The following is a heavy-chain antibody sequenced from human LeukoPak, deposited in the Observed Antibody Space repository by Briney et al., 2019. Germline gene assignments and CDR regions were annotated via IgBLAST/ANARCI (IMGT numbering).Heavy chain of an antibody. J-gene: IGHJ4*02. D-gene: IGHD5-24*01. Sequence: GGSLRLSCTASGFTVSSNYMSWVRQAPGKGLEWVSVIYSGGTTYYSDSVRGRFTISRDNSKNTLYLQMNSLTADDTAVYYCARIDGSDDYWGQGTLVTVSS. V-gene: IGHV3-53*01. CDR1: GFTVSSNY. CDR2: IYSGGTT. CDR3: ARIDGSDDY.